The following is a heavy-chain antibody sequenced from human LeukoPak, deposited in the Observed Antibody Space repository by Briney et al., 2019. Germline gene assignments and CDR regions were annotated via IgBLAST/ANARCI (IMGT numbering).Heavy chain of an antibody. CDR3: ARSFVVVAATVAFDI. CDR2: INHSRST. J-gene: IGHJ3*02. D-gene: IGHD2-15*01. V-gene: IGHV4-34*01. CDR1: GGSFSGYY. Sequence: SETLSLTCAVYGGSFSGYYWSWIRQPPGKGLEWIGEINHSRSTNYNPSLKSRVTISVDTSKNQFSLKLSSVTAADTAVYYCARSFVVVAATVAFDIWGQGTMVTVSS.